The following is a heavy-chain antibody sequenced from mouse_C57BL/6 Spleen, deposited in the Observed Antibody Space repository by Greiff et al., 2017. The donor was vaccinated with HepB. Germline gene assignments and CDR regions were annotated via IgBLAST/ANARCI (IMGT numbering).Heavy chain of an antibody. Sequence: QVQLQQPGTELVKPGASVKLSCKASGYTFTSYWMHWVKQRPGQGLEWIGNINPSNGGTNYNEKFKSKATLTVDKSSTAYMQLSSLTSEDSAVYYCARDYSNRYFDVWGTGTTVTVSS. CDR2: INPSNGGT. J-gene: IGHJ1*03. CDR3: ARDYSNRYFDV. V-gene: IGHV1-53*01. D-gene: IGHD2-5*01. CDR1: GYTFTSYW.